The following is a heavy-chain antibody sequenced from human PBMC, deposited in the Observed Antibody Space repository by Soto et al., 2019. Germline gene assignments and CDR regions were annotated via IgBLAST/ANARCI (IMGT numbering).Heavy chain of an antibody. J-gene: IGHJ4*02. CDR3: ARDKGLRTD. D-gene: IGHD3-16*01. CDR2: IIPIFGST. V-gene: IGHV1-69*05. Sequence: SVKGACKSSGGTKSIDASSWVRQTTGQGLEWMGGIIPIFGSTYYADSVNGRFTISRDNSKNTLYLQMNSLRAADTAVYYCARDKGLRTDWGQGTLVTVSS. CDR1: GGTKSIDA.